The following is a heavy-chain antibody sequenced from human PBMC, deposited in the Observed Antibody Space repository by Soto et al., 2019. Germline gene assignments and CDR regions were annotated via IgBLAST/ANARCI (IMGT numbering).Heavy chain of an antibody. CDR1: GFPFSIYA. J-gene: IGHJ4*02. CDR2: ITGGGDKT. D-gene: IGHD6-13*01. Sequence: EVQLLESGGGLVQPGGSLRLSCAASGFPFSIYAMLWVRQAPGKGLEWVSGITGGGDKTNYADSVKGRFTISRDNSRNTVYVQMNSLRAEDTAIYYCAKAPGVEGPGTPRYLDYWGQGALVTVSS. CDR3: AKAPGVEGPGTPRYLDY. V-gene: IGHV3-23*01.